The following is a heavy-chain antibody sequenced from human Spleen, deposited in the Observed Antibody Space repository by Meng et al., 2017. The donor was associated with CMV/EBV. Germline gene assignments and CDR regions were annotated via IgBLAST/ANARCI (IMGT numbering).Heavy chain of an antibody. CDR2: INPYSGNT. CDR1: GYTFTGFN. CDR3: ARGGAGIIPFFSDS. V-gene: IGHV1-2*02. Sequence: ASVKVSCKASGYTFTGFNIHWVRQAPGQGLEWMGWINPYSGNTNYAQKFQDRVTMTRDTSISTAYMELSRLRSDDTAVYYCARGGAGIIPFFSDSWGQGTLVTVSS. D-gene: IGHD2/OR15-2a*01. J-gene: IGHJ4*02.